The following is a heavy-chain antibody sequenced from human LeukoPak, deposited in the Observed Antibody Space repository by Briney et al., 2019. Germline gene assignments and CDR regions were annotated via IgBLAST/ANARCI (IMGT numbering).Heavy chain of an antibody. CDR3: AKDVNWESSHFDY. CDR2: ISGSGGST. CDR1: GFTFSTYA. D-gene: IGHD7-27*01. Sequence: GGSLRLSCAASGFTFSTYAMSWVRQAPGKGLEWVSGISGSGGSTYYADSVKGRFTISRDNSKNTLYLQMNSLRAEDTAVYYCAKDVNWESSHFDYWGQGTLVTVSS. J-gene: IGHJ4*02. V-gene: IGHV3-23*01.